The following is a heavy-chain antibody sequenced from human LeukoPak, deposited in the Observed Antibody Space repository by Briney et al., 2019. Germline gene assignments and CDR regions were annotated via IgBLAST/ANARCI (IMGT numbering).Heavy chain of an antibody. D-gene: IGHD6-19*01. V-gene: IGHV4-30-4*01. CDR3: ARAGPRYSSGWYFGHFDY. J-gene: IGHJ4*02. Sequence: SQTLSPTCTVSGGSISSGDYYWSWIRQPPGKGLEWIGYIYYSGSTYYNPSLKSRVTMSVDTSKNQFSLKLSSVTAAYTAVYYCARAGPRYSSGWYFGHFDYWGQGTLVTVSS. CDR2: IYYSGST. CDR1: GGSISSGDYY.